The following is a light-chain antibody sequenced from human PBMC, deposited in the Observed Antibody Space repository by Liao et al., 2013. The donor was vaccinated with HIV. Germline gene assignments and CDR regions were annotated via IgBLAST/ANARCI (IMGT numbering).Light chain of an antibody. CDR3: HTWDTNSWV. V-gene: IGLV3-25*02. CDR2: KDS. Sequence: SYELTQPPSVSVSPGQTARITCSGDALPKQYAYWYQQKPSQAPVLLIYKDSERPSGIPERFSGSNSGNTATLTISGTQALDEADYYCHTWDTNSWVFGGGTEADGP. CDR1: ALPKQY. J-gene: IGLJ3*02.